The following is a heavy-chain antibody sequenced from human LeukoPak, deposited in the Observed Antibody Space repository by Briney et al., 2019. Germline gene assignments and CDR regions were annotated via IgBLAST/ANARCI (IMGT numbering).Heavy chain of an antibody. CDR1: GYTFTGDY. D-gene: IGHD3-10*01. CDR3: AREASGSYYSFFLDY. CDR2: INPNNGDT. V-gene: IGHV1-2*02. J-gene: IGHJ4*02. Sequence: ASVKVSCKASGYTFTGDYVHWIRRAPGQGLEWMAWINPNNGDTNSAQKFQGRVIITRDTYINTVYMELSGLTSDDTAVYYCAREASGSYYSFFLDYWGQGTLVAVSS.